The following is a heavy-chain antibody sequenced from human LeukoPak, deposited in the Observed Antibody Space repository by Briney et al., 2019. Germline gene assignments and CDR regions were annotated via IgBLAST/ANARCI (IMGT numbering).Heavy chain of an antibody. J-gene: IGHJ4*02. CDR1: GFTFSTYV. D-gene: IGHD2-15*01. V-gene: IGHV3-33*01. CDR3: ARYCSGGTCYVGLI. Sequence: PGRSLRLSCAASGFTFSTYVTHWVRQAPGKGLEWVAVIRSDGSSEYYADSVKGRFIISRDNSKNTLYLQMNSLRAEDTAVYYCARYCSGGTCYVGLIWGQGTLVTVSS. CDR2: IRSDGSSE.